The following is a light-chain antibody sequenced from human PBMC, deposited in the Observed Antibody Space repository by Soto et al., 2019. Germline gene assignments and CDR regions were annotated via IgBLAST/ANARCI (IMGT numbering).Light chain of an antibody. J-gene: IGKJ3*01. CDR3: QQSYSTPFT. CDR1: QSISSY. CDR2: AAS. V-gene: IGKV1-39*01. Sequence: IQMTQSPSSLSASVGDRVTITCRASQSISSYLNWYQQTPGKAPKLLIYAASSLQTGVPSRFSGSGSGTDFTLTISSLQPEDFATYYCQQSYSTPFTFGPGTKVDIK.